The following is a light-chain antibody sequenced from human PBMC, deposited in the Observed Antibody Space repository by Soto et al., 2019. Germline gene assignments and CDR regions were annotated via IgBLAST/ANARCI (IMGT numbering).Light chain of an antibody. V-gene: IGKV3-11*01. CDR3: QQRSNWTPSIT. CDR2: DAS. J-gene: IGKJ5*01. CDR1: QSVSSY. Sequence: EIVLTQPPATLSLSPGERATLSCRASQSVSSYLAWYQQKPGQAPRLLIYDASNRATGIPARFSGSGSGTDFTLTISSLEPEDFAVYYCQQRSNWTPSITFGQGTRLEIK.